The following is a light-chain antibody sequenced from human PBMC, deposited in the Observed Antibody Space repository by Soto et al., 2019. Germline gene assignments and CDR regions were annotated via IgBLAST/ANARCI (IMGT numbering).Light chain of an antibody. V-gene: IGKV3-15*01. CDR3: QQYNKWPLT. Sequence: EIVMTQSPATLSVSPGERATLSCRASQSVSSDLVWYQQKAGQAPRLLICDTSTRATGIPARFSGSGSGTEFTLTISSLQSEDSAVYHCQQYNKWPLTFGGGTKVDIK. CDR2: DTS. CDR1: QSVSSD. J-gene: IGKJ4*01.